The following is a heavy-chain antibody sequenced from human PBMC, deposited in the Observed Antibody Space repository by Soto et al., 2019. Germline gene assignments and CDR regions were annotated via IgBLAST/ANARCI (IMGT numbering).Heavy chain of an antibody. J-gene: IGHJ6*03. CDR3: ARDTAYRSSYGYGPGDYYYYYMDV. D-gene: IGHD5-18*01. CDR2: INAGNGNT. CDR1: GYTFTSYA. Sequence: ASVKVSCKASGYTFTSYAMHWVRQAPGQRLEWMGWINAGNGNTKYSQKLQGRVTITRDTSASTAYMELSSLRSEDTAAYYCARDTAYRSSYGYGPGDYYYYYMDVWGKGTTVTVSS. V-gene: IGHV1-3*01.